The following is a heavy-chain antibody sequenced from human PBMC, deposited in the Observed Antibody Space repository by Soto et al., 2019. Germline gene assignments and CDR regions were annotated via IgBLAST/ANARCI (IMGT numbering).Heavy chain of an antibody. D-gene: IGHD5-12*01. CDR1: GYTFTSYD. Sequence: GASVKVSCKASGYTFTSYDINWVRQATGQGLERMGWMNPNSGNTGYAQKLQGRVTMTTDTSTSTAYMELRSLRSDDTAVYYCARDVDIVATIMVGGYWSQGTLVTVSS. J-gene: IGHJ4*02. V-gene: IGHV1-8*01. CDR3: ARDVDIVATIMVGGY. CDR2: MNPNSGNT.